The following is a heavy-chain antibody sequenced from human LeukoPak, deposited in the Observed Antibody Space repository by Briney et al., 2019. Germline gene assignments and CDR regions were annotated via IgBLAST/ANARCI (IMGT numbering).Heavy chain of an antibody. J-gene: IGHJ6*03. CDR2: VSSSGGTT. Sequence: PGGSLRLSCAASGFTFSSYAMTWVRQAPGKGLEWVSTVSSSGGTTYYADSVKGRFTISRDNSKNTLYLQMNSLRAEDTAVYYCAKAYGSGSYGGGYYYYMDVWGKGTTVTISS. V-gene: IGHV3-23*01. CDR3: AKAYGSGSYGGGYYYYMDV. CDR1: GFTFSSYA. D-gene: IGHD3-10*01.